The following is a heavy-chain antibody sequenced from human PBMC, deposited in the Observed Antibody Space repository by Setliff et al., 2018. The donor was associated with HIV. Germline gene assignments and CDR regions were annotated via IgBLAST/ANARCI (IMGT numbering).Heavy chain of an antibody. CDR2: IIPKSDTT. V-gene: IGHV1-69*06. CDR3: ARDASPAMVTDYFDY. Sequence: GASVKVSCKASGDIFSFYALSWARQAPGQGLEWMGKIIPKSDTTTYAQKFQGRVTMTADKSSNTAYMELTSLTSEDTAVYYCARDASPAMVTDYFDYWGQGTLVTVSS. D-gene: IGHD5-18*01. J-gene: IGHJ4*02. CDR1: GDIFSFYA.